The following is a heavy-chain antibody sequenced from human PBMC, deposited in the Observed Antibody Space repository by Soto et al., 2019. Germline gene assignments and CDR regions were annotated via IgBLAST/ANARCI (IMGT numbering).Heavy chain of an antibody. D-gene: IGHD6-13*01. CDR2: ISYDGSNK. V-gene: IGHV3-30-3*01. CDR1: GFTFSSYA. Sequence: PGGSLRLSCAASGFTFSSYAMHWVRQAPGKGLEWVAVISYDGSNKYYADSVKGRFTISRDNSKNTLYLQMNSLRAEDTAVYYCARGNEDSSSWYVIRYYYYGMDVWGQGTTVTVSS. CDR3: ARGNEDSSSWYVIRYYYYGMDV. J-gene: IGHJ6*02.